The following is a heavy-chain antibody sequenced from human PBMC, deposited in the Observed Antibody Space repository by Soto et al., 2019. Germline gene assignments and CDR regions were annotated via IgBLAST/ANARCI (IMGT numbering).Heavy chain of an antibody. CDR2: IYPGDSDT. CDR1: GYSFTSYW. CDR3: PQHGDPRYYSYSGMAF. D-gene: IGHD2-21*02. J-gene: IGHJ6*02. Sequence: ESLKISCKGSGYSFTSYWIGWVRQMPGKGLEWMGIIYPGDSDTRYSPSFQGQVTISADKSISTAYLQWSSLKASDTAMYYWPQHGDPRYYSYSGMAFWGQGTTVPVS. V-gene: IGHV5-51*01.